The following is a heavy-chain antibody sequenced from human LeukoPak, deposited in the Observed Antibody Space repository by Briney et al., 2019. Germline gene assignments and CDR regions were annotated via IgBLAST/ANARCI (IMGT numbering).Heavy chain of an antibody. CDR1: GGTFRSHI. V-gene: IGHV1-69*08. CDR3: TRVNLRGSQYNWFDP. CDR2: ITPIIDSA. Sequence: ASVKVSCKTFGGTFRSHIFSWVRQAPGQGLEWMGKITPIIDSAKYSQKFRDRLTITGDSSTGTAYMELSSLTPEDTALYYCTRVNLRGSQYNWFDPWGQGTLVIVSS. D-gene: IGHD1-26*01. J-gene: IGHJ5*02.